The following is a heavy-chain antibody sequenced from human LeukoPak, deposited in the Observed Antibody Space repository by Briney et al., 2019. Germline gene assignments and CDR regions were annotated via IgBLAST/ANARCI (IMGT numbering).Heavy chain of an antibody. D-gene: IGHD4-17*01. CDR3: ARPSTTVDWYFDL. CDR2: IYPGDSDT. J-gene: IGHJ2*01. V-gene: IGHV5-51*01. Sequence: HGESLQICCEGAGYTFFTYWIGWGRLVPGKGLEWMVVIYPGDSDTRYSPSFQGPVTISADKSIRTAYLQWSSLKASDTAIYYCARPSTTVDWYFDLWGRGTLVTASP. CDR1: GYTFFTYW.